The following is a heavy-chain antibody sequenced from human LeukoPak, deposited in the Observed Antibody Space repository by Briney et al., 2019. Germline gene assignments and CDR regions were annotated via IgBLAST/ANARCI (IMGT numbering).Heavy chain of an antibody. D-gene: IGHD2-2*01. CDR1: GGSISSSNW. CDR2: IYHSGST. J-gene: IGHJ5*02. CDR3: ARAGRNRYCSSTSCSREVRWFDP. Sequence: SGTLSLTCAVSGGSISSSNWWSWVRQPPGKGLEWIGEIYHSGSTNYNPSLKSRVTISVDKSKNQFSLKLSSVTAADTAVYYCARAGRNRYCSSTSCSREVRWFDPWGQGTLVTVSS. V-gene: IGHV4-4*02.